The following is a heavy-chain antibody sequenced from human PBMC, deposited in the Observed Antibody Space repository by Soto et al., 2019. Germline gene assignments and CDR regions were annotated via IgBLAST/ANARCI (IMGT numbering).Heavy chain of an antibody. D-gene: IGHD1-26*01. J-gene: IGHJ4*02. CDR2: IYYSGST. Sequence: SETLSLTCTVSGGSISSYYWSWIRQPPGKGLEWIGYIYYSGSTNYNPSLKSRVTISVDTSKNQFSLKLSSVTAADTAVYYCARGSGSFIGYWGQGTLVTAPQ. CDR1: GGSISSYY. V-gene: IGHV4-59*01. CDR3: ARGSGSFIGY.